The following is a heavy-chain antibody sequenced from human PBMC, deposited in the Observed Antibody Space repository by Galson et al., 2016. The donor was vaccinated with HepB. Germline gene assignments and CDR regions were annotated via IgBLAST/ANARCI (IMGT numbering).Heavy chain of an antibody. Sequence: SLRLSCAAPGFTLSSYSMNWVRQTPGKGLEWVSYITSRSTAIYYADSVKGRFTISRDNARNSLYLQMNSLRAEDTAVYYCAREGTGSSSFIYYYYGMDVWGQGITVTVSS. CDR3: AREGTGSSSFIYYYYGMDV. D-gene: IGHD6-13*01. CDR2: ITSRSTAI. V-gene: IGHV3-48*04. J-gene: IGHJ6*02. CDR1: GFTLSSYS.